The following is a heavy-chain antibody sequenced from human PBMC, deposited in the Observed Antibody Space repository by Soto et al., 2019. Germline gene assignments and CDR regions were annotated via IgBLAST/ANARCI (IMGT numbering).Heavy chain of an antibody. CDR2: IYYSGST. CDR3: ARVPGP. V-gene: IGHV4-59*12. J-gene: IGHJ5*02. CDR1: GDSISCSY. Sequence: EILSLTWSVSGDSISCSYWSWIRQAPGKGLEWIGYIYYSGSTNYNPSLKSRVTISLDTSKNQFSLKLSSVTAADTAVYYCARVPGPWGQGTLVTVSS.